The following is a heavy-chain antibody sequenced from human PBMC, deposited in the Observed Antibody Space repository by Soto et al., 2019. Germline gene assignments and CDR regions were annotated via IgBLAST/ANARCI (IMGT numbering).Heavy chain of an antibody. CDR1: GFSVSGSY. CDR2: IKQDGSEK. V-gene: IGHV3-7*04. D-gene: IGHD1-1*01. CDR3: ARDPGYQWNDG. Sequence: PGGSLRLSCAASGFSVSGSYMSWVRQAPGKGLEWVANIKQDGSEKYYVDSVKGRFTISRDNAKNSLYLQMNSLRAEDRAVYYCARDPGYQWNDGGGQGTLVTVSS. J-gene: IGHJ4*02.